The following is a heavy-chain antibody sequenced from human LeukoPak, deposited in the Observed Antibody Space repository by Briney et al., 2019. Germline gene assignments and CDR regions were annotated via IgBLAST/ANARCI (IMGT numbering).Heavy chain of an antibody. J-gene: IGHJ6*04. D-gene: IGHD3-22*01. CDR2: INPSGDST. CDR3: ARVVRPYYYDSSGLDV. Sequence: EASVKVSCKASGYTFTSYYIHWVRQAPGQGLEWMGKINPSGDSTNYAQKFQGRVTMTTDTSTSTAYMELRSLRSDDTAVYYCARVVRPYYYDSSGLDVWGKGTTVTISS. V-gene: IGHV1-46*01. CDR1: GYTFTSYY.